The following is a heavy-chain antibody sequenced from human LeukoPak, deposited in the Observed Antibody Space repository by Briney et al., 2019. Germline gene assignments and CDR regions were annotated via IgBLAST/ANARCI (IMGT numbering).Heavy chain of an antibody. CDR2: IIPIFGTA. CDR3: AGGQGQQLLDPFDY. Sequence: GASVKVSCKASGGTFSSYAISWVRQAPGQGLEWMGGIIPIFGTANHAQKFQGRVTITADESTSTAYMELSSLRSEDTAVYYCAGGQGQQLLDPFDYWGQGTLVTVSS. CDR1: GGTFSSYA. D-gene: IGHD6-13*01. J-gene: IGHJ4*02. V-gene: IGHV1-69*13.